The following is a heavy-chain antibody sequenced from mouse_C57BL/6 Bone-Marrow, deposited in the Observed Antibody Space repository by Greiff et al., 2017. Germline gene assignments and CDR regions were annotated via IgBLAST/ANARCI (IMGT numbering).Heavy chain of an antibody. CDR3: ARRGGKVATDWYFDV. Sequence: VQLQESDAELVKPGASVKISCKVSGYTFTDHTIHWMKQRPEQGLEWIGYIYPRDGSTKYNEKFKGKATLTADKSSSTAYMKLNSLTSEDSAVYFCARRGGKVATDWYFDVWGKGTTVTVSS. CDR2: IYPRDGST. J-gene: IGHJ1*03. CDR1: GYTFTDHT. D-gene: IGHD1-1*01. V-gene: IGHV1-78*01.